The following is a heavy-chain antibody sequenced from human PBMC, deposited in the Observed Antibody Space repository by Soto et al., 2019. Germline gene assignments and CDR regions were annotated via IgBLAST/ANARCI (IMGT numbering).Heavy chain of an antibody. CDR2: IYIGGRI. CDR1: GASISSYY. J-gene: IGHJ5*02. D-gene: IGHD3-10*01. CDR3: ARAYYVTKGYSLAP. V-gene: IGHV4-59*01. Sequence: QVQLQESGPGLVKPSETLSLTCSVSGASISSYYYTCIRQTPGKGLEWIGYIYIGGRINYNPSFKCRVIISVDTSQNQFSERLSSVTDACTASYYCARAYYVTKGYSLAPWGLVTLVTVSS.